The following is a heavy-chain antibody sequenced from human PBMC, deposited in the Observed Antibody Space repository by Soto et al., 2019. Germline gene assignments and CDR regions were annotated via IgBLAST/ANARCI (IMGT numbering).Heavy chain of an antibody. CDR3: AREVETENYYYYEMDG. V-gene: IGHV4-34*01. Sequence: SETLSLTCAVYGGSFSGYYWSWIRQPPGKGLEWIGEINHSGSTNYNPSLKSRVTISVDKSKNQFSLQLSSVTAADTAVYYCAREVETENYYYYEMDGGGQGTTVTVAS. CDR1: GGSFSGYY. D-gene: IGHD2-21*02. J-gene: IGHJ6*02. CDR2: INHSGST.